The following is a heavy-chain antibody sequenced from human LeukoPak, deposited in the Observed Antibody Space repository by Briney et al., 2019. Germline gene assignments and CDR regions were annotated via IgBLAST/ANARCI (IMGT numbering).Heavy chain of an antibody. J-gene: IGHJ5*02. Sequence: GGSLRLSCAASGFTFSSYWMHWVRQAPGKGLVWVSRINSDGSSTSYADSVKGRFTISRDNAKNTLYLQMNSLRAEDTAVYYCARDYASGGGYNWFDPWGQGTLVTVSS. CDR3: ARDYASGGGYNWFDP. V-gene: IGHV3-74*01. D-gene: IGHD3-10*01. CDR1: GFTFSSYW. CDR2: INSDGSST.